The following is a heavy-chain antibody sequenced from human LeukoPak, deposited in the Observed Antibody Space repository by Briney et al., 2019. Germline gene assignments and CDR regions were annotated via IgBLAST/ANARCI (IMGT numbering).Heavy chain of an antibody. V-gene: IGHV3-21*01. CDR2: ISSSSSYI. D-gene: IGHD3-9*01. CDR1: GFTFSSYS. Sequence: GGSLRLSCAASGFTFSSYSMNWVRQAPGKGLEWVSSISSSSSYIYYADSVKGRFTISRDNAKYSLYLQMNSLRAEDTAVYYCARAGLRYFDWPSAWGQGTLVTVSS. CDR3: ARAGLRYFDWPSA. J-gene: IGHJ5*02.